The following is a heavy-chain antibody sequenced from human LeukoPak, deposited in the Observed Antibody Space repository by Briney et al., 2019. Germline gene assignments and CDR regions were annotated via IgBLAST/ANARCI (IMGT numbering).Heavy chain of an antibody. D-gene: IGHD5-12*01. CDR2: ISWNSDSI. V-gene: IGHV3-9*01. J-gene: IGHJ4*02. CDR1: GFTFDNHV. Sequence: GRSLRLSCAASGFTFDNHVMHWVRQAPGKGLEWVSGISWNSDSIGYADSVKGRFTISRDNAKSSLSLQMNSLRPEDTALYYCARVRTYSGYDSVDYWGQGTLVTVSS. CDR3: ARVRTYSGYDSVDY.